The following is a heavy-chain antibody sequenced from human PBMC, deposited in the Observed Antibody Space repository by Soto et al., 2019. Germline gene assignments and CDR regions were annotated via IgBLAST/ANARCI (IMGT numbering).Heavy chain of an antibody. CDR1: GFTLMNHW. J-gene: IGHJ3*02. D-gene: IGHD2-15*01. Sequence: GGSLRLSCAASGFTLMNHWMSWVRQAPGKGLEWVSYISSSSSTIYYADSVKGRFTISRDNAKNSLYLQMNSLRAEDTAVYYCASGLVVADAFDIWGQGTMVTVSS. V-gene: IGHV3-48*01. CDR2: ISSSSSTI. CDR3: ASGLVVADAFDI.